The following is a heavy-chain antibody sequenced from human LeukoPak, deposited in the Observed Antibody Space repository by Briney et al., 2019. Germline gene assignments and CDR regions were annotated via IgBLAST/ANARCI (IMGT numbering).Heavy chain of an antibody. V-gene: IGHV4-61*02. D-gene: IGHD2-2*01. CDR1: GGSTSSGNYY. CDR2: IYTSGST. Sequence: SQTLSLTCNVSGGSTSSGNYYWSWIRQPAGKVLEWIGRIYTSGSTNYDPSLKSRVTISVDTSKNQFSLKLSSVTAADTAVYYCARETRYCSSTSCSTLDYWGQGTLVTVSS. J-gene: IGHJ4*02. CDR3: ARETRYCSSTSCSTLDY.